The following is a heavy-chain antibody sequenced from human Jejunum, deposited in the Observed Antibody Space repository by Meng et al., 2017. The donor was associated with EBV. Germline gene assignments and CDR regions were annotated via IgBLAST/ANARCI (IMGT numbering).Heavy chain of an antibody. V-gene: IGHV4-61*01. CDR3: AGLRYSGYDRAFDY. CDR2: IYYSGST. D-gene: IGHD5-12*01. Sequence: QLRVQEAGQGQVKPSETLSLPCTASGGSANSGMVCWSWTPQPPGKGLEWIGYIYYSGSTNYIPSLKSRVTISLDTSKTQFSLKLSSVTAADTAVYYCAGLRYSGYDRAFDYWGQGALVTVSS. CDR1: GGSANSGMVC. J-gene: IGHJ4*02.